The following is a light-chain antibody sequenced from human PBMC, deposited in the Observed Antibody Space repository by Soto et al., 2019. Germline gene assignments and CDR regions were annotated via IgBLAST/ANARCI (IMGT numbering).Light chain of an antibody. Sequence: EIVLTQSPGTLSLSPGERATLSCRASQSVSSNYLVWYQQKPGQTPRLLIYGASNTASGIPDRFSGSGSGTDFTITISTLELEDFAVYYGQQDDNSPRTFGQGTLLEIK. J-gene: IGKJ5*01. CDR2: GAS. CDR1: QSVSSNY. V-gene: IGKV3-20*01. CDR3: QQDDNSPRT.